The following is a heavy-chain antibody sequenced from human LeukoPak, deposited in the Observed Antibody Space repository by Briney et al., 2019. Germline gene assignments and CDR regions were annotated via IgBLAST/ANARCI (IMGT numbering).Heavy chain of an antibody. CDR1: GFTFSSYA. J-gene: IGHJ4*02. CDR3: AKVRGWELLRYYFDY. Sequence: GGSLRLSCAASGFTFSSYAMSWVRQAPGKGLEWVSAISGSGGSTYYADSVKGRFTISRDNSKNTLYLQMNSLRAEDTAVYYCAKVRGWELLRYYFDYWGQGTLVTVSS. CDR2: ISGSGGST. V-gene: IGHV3-23*01. D-gene: IGHD1-26*01.